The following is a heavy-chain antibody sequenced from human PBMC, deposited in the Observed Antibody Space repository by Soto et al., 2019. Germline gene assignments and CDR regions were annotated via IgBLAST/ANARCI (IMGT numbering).Heavy chain of an antibody. CDR1: GYTFTGYY. CDR3: ARSLSSSWYSYYY. V-gene: IGHV1-18*04. Sequence: ASVKVSCKASGYTFTGYYMHSVRQAPGQGLEWMGWISAYNGNTNYAQKLQGRVTMTTDTSTSTAYMELRSLRSDDTAVYYCARSLSSSWYSYYYWGQGTLVTVSS. CDR2: ISAYNGNT. J-gene: IGHJ4*02. D-gene: IGHD6-13*01.